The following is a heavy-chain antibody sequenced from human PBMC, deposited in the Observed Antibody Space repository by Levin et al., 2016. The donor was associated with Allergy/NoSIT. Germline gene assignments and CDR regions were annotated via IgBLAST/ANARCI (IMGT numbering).Heavy chain of an antibody. J-gene: IGHJ4*02. V-gene: IGHV3-64D*06. CDR1: GFTFSSYA. CDR3: VKGQSIAAAGLGGDY. CDR2: ISSNGGST. Sequence: GESLKISCSASGFTFSSYAMHWVRQAPGKGLEYVSAISSNGGSTYYADSVKGRFTISRDNSKNTLYLQMSSLRAEDTAVYYCVKGQSIAAAGLGGDYWGQGTLVTVSS. D-gene: IGHD6-13*01.